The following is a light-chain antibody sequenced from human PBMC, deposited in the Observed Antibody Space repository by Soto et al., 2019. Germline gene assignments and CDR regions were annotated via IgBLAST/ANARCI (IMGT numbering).Light chain of an antibody. V-gene: IGKV1-39*01. CDR3: QQSYSTPIT. J-gene: IGKJ5*01. CDR2: AES. CDR1: QSITTY. Sequence: DIQMTQSPSSLSASVGDTVTIACRTSQSITTYLNWYQQKPGKAPKILIYAESSLQSGVPSRFSGSGSGTDFTLTISSLQPEDFATYYCQQSYSTPITCGQGTRLEI.